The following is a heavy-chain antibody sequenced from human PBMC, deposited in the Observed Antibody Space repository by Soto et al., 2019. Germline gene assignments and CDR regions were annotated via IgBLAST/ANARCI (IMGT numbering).Heavy chain of an antibody. Sequence: QVQLVESGGGEVQPGRSLTLSCAASGFTFSTYGMHWVRQTPGNGLEWVAVISYDGTNKFYSDSVKGRFTISRDNFKNTLTLQMNSLRADDTAVYSCAKDLQSYGDYDYYCY. CDR1: GFTFSTYG. J-gene: IGHJ6*03. CDR3: AKDLQSYGDYDYYCY. CDR2: ISYDGTNK. D-gene: IGHD2-21*02. V-gene: IGHV3-30*18.